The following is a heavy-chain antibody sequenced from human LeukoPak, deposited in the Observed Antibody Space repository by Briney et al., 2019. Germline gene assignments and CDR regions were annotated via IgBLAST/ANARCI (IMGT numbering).Heavy chain of an antibody. CDR2: ISSSSSTI. CDR3: ARDSSPIAVAGNYFDY. CDR1: GFTFSSYA. D-gene: IGHD6-19*01. Sequence: GGSLRLSCAASGFTFSSYAMSWVRQAPGKGLEWVSAISSSSSTIYYADSVKGRFTISRDNAKNSLYLQMNSLRAEDTAVYYCARDSSPIAVAGNYFDYWGQGTLVTVSS. V-gene: IGHV3-48*04. J-gene: IGHJ4*02.